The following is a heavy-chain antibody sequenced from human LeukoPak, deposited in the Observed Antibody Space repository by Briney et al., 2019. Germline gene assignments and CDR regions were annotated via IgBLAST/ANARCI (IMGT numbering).Heavy chain of an antibody. J-gene: IGHJ4*02. CDR1: DGSFSGYY. CDR2: IYNTGST. CDR3: VGGLTNKPFDY. D-gene: IGHD3-3*01. Sequence: SETLSLTCAVFDGSFSGYYWGWIRQPPGKGLEWIGCIYNTGSTYYNPSLKSRVTISVDTSKNQFSLKLSSVTAADTSMYYCVGGLTNKPFDYWGQGTLVTVSS. V-gene: IGHV4-34*01.